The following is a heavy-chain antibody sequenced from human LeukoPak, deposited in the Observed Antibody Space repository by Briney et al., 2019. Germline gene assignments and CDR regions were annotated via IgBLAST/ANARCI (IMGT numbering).Heavy chain of an antibody. CDR2: INPNSGGT. CDR3: ASLDYDSSGTAVDY. J-gene: IGHJ4*02. Sequence: ASVKVSCKASGYTFTGYYMHWVRQAPGQGLERMGRINPNSGGTNYAQKFQGRVTMTRDTSISTAYMELSRLRSDDTAVYYCASLDYDSSGTAVDYWGQGTLVTVSS. V-gene: IGHV1-2*06. D-gene: IGHD3-22*01. CDR1: GYTFTGYY.